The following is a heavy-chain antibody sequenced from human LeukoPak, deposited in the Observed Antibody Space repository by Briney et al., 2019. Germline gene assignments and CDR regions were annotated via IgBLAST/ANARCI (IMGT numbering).Heavy chain of an antibody. V-gene: IGHV3-7*01. CDR3: ARDKIVVVVAATSSSGFDY. J-gene: IGHJ4*02. D-gene: IGHD2-15*01. CDR1: GFSFSCYW. Sequence: GGSLRLSCAASGFSFSCYWMTWVRQAPGKGLEWVANIKQDGSEKYYVDSVKGRFTISRDNAKNSLYLQMNSLRAEDTAVYYCARDKIVVVVAATSSSGFDYWGQGTLVTVSS. CDR2: IKQDGSEK.